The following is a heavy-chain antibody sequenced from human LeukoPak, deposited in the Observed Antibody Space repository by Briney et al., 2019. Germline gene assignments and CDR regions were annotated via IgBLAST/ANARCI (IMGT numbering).Heavy chain of an antibody. CDR2: IIPILGIA. CDR1: GGTFSSYT. CDR3: ARALTYYYDSSGYLDY. Sequence: ASVKVSCKASGGTFSSYTISWVRQAPGQGLEWMGRIIPILGIANYAQKFQGRVTITADKSTSTAYMELSSLRSEDTAVYYCARALTYYYDSSGYLDYWGQGTLVTVSS. D-gene: IGHD3-22*01. J-gene: IGHJ4*02. V-gene: IGHV1-69*02.